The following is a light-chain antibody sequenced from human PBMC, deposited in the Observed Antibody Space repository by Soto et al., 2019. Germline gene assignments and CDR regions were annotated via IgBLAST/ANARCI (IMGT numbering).Light chain of an antibody. V-gene: IGKV1-39*01. CDR3: QQSYSTLGT. Sequence: EIQMNQSPSSLSASVGDRVTITCRASQSISSYLNWYQQKPGKAPKLLIYAASSLQSGVPSRFSGSGSGTDFTLTISSLQPEDFATYYCQQSYSTLGTFGQGTRLENK. CDR1: QSISSY. J-gene: IGKJ5*01. CDR2: AAS.